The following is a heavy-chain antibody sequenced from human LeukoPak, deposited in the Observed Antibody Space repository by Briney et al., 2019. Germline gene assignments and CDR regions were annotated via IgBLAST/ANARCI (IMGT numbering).Heavy chain of an antibody. CDR1: GFTFSSYA. J-gene: IGHJ4*02. CDR3: AKLKVVDPSNPDY. CDR2: ISGSGGST. V-gene: IGHV3-23*01. Sequence: PGGSLRLSCAASGFTFSSYATSWVRQAPGKGLEWVSAISGSGGSTYYADSVKGRFTISRDNSKNTLYLQMNSLRAEDTAVYYCAKLKVVDPSNPDYWGQGTLVTVSS. D-gene: IGHD3-22*01.